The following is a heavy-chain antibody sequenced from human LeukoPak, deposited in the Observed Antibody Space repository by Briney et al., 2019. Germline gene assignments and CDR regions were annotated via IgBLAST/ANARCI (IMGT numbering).Heavy chain of an antibody. V-gene: IGHV3-48*04. J-gene: IGHJ5*02. CDR2: ISISSSTI. D-gene: IGHD2-15*01. CDR1: GFSLSSYS. CDR3: ARDPGIPWVVVAATGWFDP. Sequence: PGGSLRLSCAASGFSLSSYSMNWVRQAPGKGLEWLSYISISSSTIYYADSVKGRFTISRDNAKNSLYLQMNSLRAEDTAVYYCARDPGIPWVVVAATGWFDPWGQGTLVTVSS.